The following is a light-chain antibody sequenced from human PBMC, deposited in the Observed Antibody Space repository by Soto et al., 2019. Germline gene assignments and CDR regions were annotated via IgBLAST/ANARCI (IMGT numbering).Light chain of an antibody. CDR2: DAP. J-gene: IGKJ3*01. CDR1: QSVSSY. CDR3: QQRSNWPFFT. V-gene: IGKV3-11*01. Sequence: EIVLTQSPATLSLSPGERATLSCRASQSVSSYLAWYQQKPGQAPRLLIYDAPNRATGIPARFSGSGSGTDFTLTISSLEPEDFAVYYCQQRSNWPFFTFGPGTKVDIK.